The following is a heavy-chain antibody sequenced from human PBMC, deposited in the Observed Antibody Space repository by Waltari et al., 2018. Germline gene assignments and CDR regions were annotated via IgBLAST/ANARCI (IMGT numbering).Heavy chain of an antibody. CDR3: ARDRGRGLYLDA. V-gene: IGHV4-4*02. D-gene: IGHD2-15*01. CDR2: VRGSGKS. CDR1: GDSMSTSDC. Sequence: QLQLQESGPGLVRPSGTLSPRCDVSGDSMSTSDCWSWVRQSPQKGLEWSGQVRGSGKSNYNPSFASRVTVSLDTSNNQFSLKMTSATAADTAIYYCARDRGRGLYLDAWGPGTLVTVSP. J-gene: IGHJ5*02.